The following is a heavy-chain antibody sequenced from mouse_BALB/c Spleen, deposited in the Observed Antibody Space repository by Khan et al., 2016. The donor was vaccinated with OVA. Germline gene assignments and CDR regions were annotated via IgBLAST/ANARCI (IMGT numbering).Heavy chain of an antibody. Sequence: EVQLVESGGGLVQPKGSLKLSCAASGFTFNTYAMHWVRQAPGKGLEWVAHIRSKSNNYATYYADSVKDRFTISRDDSQSMLYLQMNNLKTGDTAMYYCVRSYGAFDYWGQGTTLTVSS. J-gene: IGHJ2*01. D-gene: IGHD1-1*01. CDR3: VRSYGAFDY. CDR1: GFTFNTYA. V-gene: IGHV10-1*02. CDR2: IRSKSNNYAT.